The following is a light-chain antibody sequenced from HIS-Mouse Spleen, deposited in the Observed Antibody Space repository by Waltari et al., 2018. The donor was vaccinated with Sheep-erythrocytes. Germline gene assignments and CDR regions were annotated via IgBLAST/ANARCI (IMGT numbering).Light chain of an antibody. CDR3: QSADSSGTYV. Sequence: QSALTQPASVSGSPGQSITISCTGTSSDVGGYNYVSWYQQHPGKAPKLMIYEVSNRPSGVSNRFSGSKSGNTACLTISGVQAEDEADYYCQSADSSGTYVFGTGTKVTVL. J-gene: IGLJ1*01. V-gene: IGLV2-14*01. CDR2: EVS. CDR1: SSDVGGYNY.